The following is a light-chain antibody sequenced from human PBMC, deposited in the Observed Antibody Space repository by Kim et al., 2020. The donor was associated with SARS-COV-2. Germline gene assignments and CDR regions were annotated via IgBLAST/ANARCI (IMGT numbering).Light chain of an antibody. Sequence: SSELTQDPVVSVALGQTVRITCQGDSLRSYYASWFQQKPGQAPIPVIFDKNNRPSGIPGRFSGSGSGNTASLTITGAQAEDEADYYCNSRDNSGHLWLFGGGTKLTVL. V-gene: IGLV3-19*01. CDR2: DKN. CDR3: NSRDNSGHLWL. CDR1: SLRSYY. J-gene: IGLJ3*02.